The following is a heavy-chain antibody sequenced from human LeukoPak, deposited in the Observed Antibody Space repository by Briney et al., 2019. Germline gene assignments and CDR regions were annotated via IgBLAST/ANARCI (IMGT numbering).Heavy chain of an antibody. CDR1: GGSFSSGGYY. J-gene: IGHJ4*02. CDR2: IYNSGST. V-gene: IGHV4-31*03. CDR3: ARDSPGRGSDY. D-gene: IGHD3-10*01. Sequence: SETLSLTCTVSGGSFSSGGYYWSWIRQHPGKGLEWIGSIYNSGSTYYNPSLKSRVTISVDTSKNQFSLKLSSVTAADTAVYYCARDSPGRGSDYWGQGTLVTASS.